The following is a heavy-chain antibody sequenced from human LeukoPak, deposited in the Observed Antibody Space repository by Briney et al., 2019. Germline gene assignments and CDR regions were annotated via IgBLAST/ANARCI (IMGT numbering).Heavy chain of an antibody. CDR3: ARASEMATQFDY. J-gene: IGHJ4*02. V-gene: IGHV1-69*13. D-gene: IGHD5-24*01. CDR1: GYTFTSYG. Sequence: GASVKVSCKASGYTFTSYGISWVRQAPGQGLEWMGGIIPIFGTANYAQKFQGRVTITADESTSTAYMELSSLRSEDTAVYYCARASEMATQFDYWGQGTLVTVSS. CDR2: IIPIFGTA.